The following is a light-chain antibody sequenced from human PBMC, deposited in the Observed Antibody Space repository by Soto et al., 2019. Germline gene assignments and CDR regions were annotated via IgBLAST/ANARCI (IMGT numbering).Light chain of an antibody. CDR1: QSISTY. V-gene: IGKV1-5*01. CDR2: GAS. J-gene: IGKJ1*01. CDR3: QHYNSYSGT. Sequence: DIQMPQSPSTLSASVGDRVTITCRASQSISTYLAWYQQKPGKAPKLLFYGASSLDRGVPSRFSGSGSGTEFTLTINSLQPDDFAAYFCQHYNSYSGTFGQGTKVDIK.